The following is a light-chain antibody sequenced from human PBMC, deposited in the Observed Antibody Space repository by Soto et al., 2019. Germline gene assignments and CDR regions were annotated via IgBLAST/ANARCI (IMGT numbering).Light chain of an antibody. V-gene: IGKV3-20*01. J-gene: IGKJ4*01. Sequence: EIVLPQSPGTLSLSPGERATLACRASPSVPNSYVAWSQHKPGQAPGLLIYGSSSRATGIPDRFSGSGSGAYCSLTISRLDPEDLAVYYCQEYGTSPFSFGGGTKVESK. CDR2: GSS. CDR3: QEYGTSPFS. CDR1: PSVPNSY.